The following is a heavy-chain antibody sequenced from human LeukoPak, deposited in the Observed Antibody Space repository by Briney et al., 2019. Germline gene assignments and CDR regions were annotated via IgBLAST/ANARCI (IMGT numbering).Heavy chain of an antibody. V-gene: IGHV4-59*08. CDR3: ARHDMDVAGGGLDYFDY. Sequence: SETLSLTCTVSGGSISRYYWSWIRQPPGKGLEWIAYIYYSGSTNYNPSLKSRVTISVDTSKNQFSLKVNSVTAADTAVYYCARHDMDVAGGGLDYFDYWGQGTLVTVSP. CDR1: GGSISRYY. D-gene: IGHD1-26*01. J-gene: IGHJ4*02. CDR2: IYYSGST.